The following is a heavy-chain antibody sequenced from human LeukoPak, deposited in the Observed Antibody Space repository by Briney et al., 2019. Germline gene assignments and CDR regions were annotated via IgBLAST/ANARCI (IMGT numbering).Heavy chain of an antibody. CDR2: ICSSSSYI. CDR1: GFTFSSYS. D-gene: IGHD4-23*01. J-gene: IGHJ4*02. V-gene: IGHV3-21*01. Sequence: GGSLRLSCAASGFTFSSYSMNWVRQAPGKGLEWVSSICSSSSYIYYADSVKGRFTISRDNAKNSLYLQMNSLRAEDTAVYYCARGALRWYLQVDYWGQGTLVTVS. CDR3: ARGALRWYLQVDY.